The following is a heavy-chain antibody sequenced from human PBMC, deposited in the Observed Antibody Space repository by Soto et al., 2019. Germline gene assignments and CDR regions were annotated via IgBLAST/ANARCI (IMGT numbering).Heavy chain of an antibody. CDR3: AKEGDSSSCYDY. V-gene: IGHV3-30*18. J-gene: IGHJ4*02. CDR2: ISYDGSNK. D-gene: IGHD6-6*01. CDR1: GFTFSSYG. Sequence: QVQLVESGGGVVQPGRSLRLSCAASGFTFSSYGMHWVRQAPGKGLEWVAVISYDGSNKYYADSVKGRFTISRDNSKNTLYLQMNSLRAEDTAVYYCAKEGDSSSCYDYWGQGTLVTVSS.